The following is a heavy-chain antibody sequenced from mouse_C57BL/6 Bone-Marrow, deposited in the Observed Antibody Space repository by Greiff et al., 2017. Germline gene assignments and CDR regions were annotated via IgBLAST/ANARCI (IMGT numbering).Heavy chain of an antibody. CDR1: GFTFSSYA. V-gene: IGHV5-4*01. CDR2: ISDGGSYT. J-gene: IGHJ1*03. Sequence: DVKLVESGGGLVKPGGSLKLSCAASGFTFSSYAMSWVRQTPEKRLEWVATISDGGSYTYYPDNVKGRFTISRDNAKKNLYLQMSHLKSEDTAMYYCARDECYWYFDVWGTGTTVTVSS. CDR3: ARDECYWYFDV.